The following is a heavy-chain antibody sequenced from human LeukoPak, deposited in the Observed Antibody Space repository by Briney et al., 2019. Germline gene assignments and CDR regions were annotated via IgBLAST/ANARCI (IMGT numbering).Heavy chain of an antibody. CDR1: GFTFSGSS. Sequence: GGSLRLFCAASGFTFSGSSIHWVRQPSGKGLEWVGPIRTKANTYATAYAASVTGRFTISRDDSKTTSYLQMNSLKTEDTALYFCTTSYSGNSWYDWFGPWGQGTLVTVSS. V-gene: IGHV3-73*01. J-gene: IGHJ5*02. CDR2: IRTKANTYAT. CDR3: TTSYSGNSWYDWFGP. D-gene: IGHD6-13*01.